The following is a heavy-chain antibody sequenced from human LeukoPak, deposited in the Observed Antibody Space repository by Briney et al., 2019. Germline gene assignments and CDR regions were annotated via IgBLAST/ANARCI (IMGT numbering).Heavy chain of an antibody. CDR2: INHSGST. J-gene: IGHJ3*02. V-gene: IGHV4-34*01. CDR3: ARERELLRGDAFDI. Sequence: SETLYLTCAVYGGSFSGYYWSWIRQPPGKGLEWIGEINHSGSTNYNPSLKSRVTMSLDTSKNQFSLKLSSVTVADTAMYYCARERELLRGDAFDIWGQGTMVTVSS. CDR1: GGSFSGYY. D-gene: IGHD1-26*01.